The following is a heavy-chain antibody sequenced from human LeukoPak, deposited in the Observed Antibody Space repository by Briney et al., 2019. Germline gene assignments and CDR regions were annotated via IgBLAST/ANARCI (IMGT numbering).Heavy chain of an antibody. J-gene: IGHJ6*03. CDR3: ARTPYGGNNYYYYYMDV. CDR2: IYYSGST. V-gene: IGHV4-59*01. CDR1: GGSISSYY. Sequence: PSETLSLTCTVSGGSISSYYWSWIRQPPGKGLEWIGYIYYSGSTNYNPSLKSRVTISVDTSKNQFSLKLSSVTAADTAVYYCARTPYGGNNYYYYYMDVWGKETTVTVSS. D-gene: IGHD4-23*01.